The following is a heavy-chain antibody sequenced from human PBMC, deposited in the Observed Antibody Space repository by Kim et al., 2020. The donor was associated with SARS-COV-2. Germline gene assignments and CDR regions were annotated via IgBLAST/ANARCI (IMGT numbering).Heavy chain of an antibody. CDR3: ARDGIAAAGMHYYYYGMDV. V-gene: IGHV3-11*01. Sequence: GGSLRLSCAASGFTFSDYYMSWIRQAPGKGLEWVSYISSSGSTIYYADSVKGRFTISRDNAKNSLYLQMNSLRAEDTAVYYCARDGIAAAGMHYYYYGMDVWGQGTTVTVSS. CDR2: ISSSGSTI. CDR1: GFTFSDYY. J-gene: IGHJ6*02. D-gene: IGHD6-13*01.